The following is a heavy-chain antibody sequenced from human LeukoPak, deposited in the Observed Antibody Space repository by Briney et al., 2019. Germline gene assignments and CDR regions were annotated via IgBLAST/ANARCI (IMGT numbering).Heavy chain of an antibody. D-gene: IGHD4-17*01. V-gene: IGHV1-69*13. CDR3: ARSDDYGDYAINWFDP. Sequence: ASVKVSCKASGGTVSSYAISWVRQAPGQGLEWMGGIIPIFGTANYAQKFQGRVTITADESTSTAYMELSSLRSEDTAVYYCARSDDYGDYAINWFDPWGQGTLVTVSS. J-gene: IGHJ5*02. CDR1: GGTVSSYA. CDR2: IIPIFGTA.